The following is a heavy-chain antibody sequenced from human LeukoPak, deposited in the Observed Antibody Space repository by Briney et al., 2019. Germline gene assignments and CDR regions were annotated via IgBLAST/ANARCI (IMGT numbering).Heavy chain of an antibody. D-gene: IGHD5-18*01. V-gene: IGHV3-21*01. CDR1: GFTFSSYS. CDR3: AKDFRPLVDGDTAINYYMDV. J-gene: IGHJ6*03. CDR2: ISSSSSYI. Sequence: GGSLRLSCAASGFTFSSYSMNWARQAPGKGLEWVSSISSSSSYIYYADSVKGRFTISRDNAKNSLYLQMNSLRAEDTAVYYCAKDFRPLVDGDTAINYYMDVWGKGTTVTVSS.